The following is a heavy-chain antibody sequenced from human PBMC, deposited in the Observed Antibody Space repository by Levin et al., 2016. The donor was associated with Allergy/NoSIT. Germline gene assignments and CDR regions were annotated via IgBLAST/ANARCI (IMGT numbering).Heavy chain of an antibody. Sequence: WVRQAPGQGLEWMGIINPSGGSTSYAQKFQGRVTMTRDTSTSTVYMELSSLRSEDTAVYYCARAGHCSSTSCRIYYYYYMDVWGKGTTVTVSS. CDR2: INPSGGST. CDR3: ARAGHCSSTSCRIYYYYYMDV. J-gene: IGHJ6*03. V-gene: IGHV1-46*03. D-gene: IGHD2-2*01.